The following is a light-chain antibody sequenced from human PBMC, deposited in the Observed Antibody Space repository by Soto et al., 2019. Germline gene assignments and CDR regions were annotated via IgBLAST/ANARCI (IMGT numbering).Light chain of an antibody. CDR1: QSVSRNY. V-gene: IGKV3-20*01. J-gene: IGKJ3*01. CDR3: EQYGTSPFS. Sequence: EIVLTQFPGTLSLSPGERATLSCRASQSVSRNYLTWYQQKPGQAPRLLIYGSSSRATGIPDRFSGSGSGTGFTLTISRLEAEDFAVYYCEQYGTSPFSFGPGTKVDIK. CDR2: GSS.